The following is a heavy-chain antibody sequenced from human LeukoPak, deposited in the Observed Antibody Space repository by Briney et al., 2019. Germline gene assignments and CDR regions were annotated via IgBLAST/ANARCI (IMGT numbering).Heavy chain of an antibody. CDR2: IYHSGST. J-gene: IGHJ4*02. CDR1: GGSISSTNW. V-gene: IGHV4-4*02. CDR3: ARAQANYLHY. Sequence: PSGTLSLTCAVSGGSISSTNWWNWVRQPPGKGLEWIGEIYHSGSTNYNPSLESRVTISVDKSKNQFSLKLTSVTVADTAVYYCARAQANYLHYWGQGTLVTVSS. D-gene: IGHD1-26*01.